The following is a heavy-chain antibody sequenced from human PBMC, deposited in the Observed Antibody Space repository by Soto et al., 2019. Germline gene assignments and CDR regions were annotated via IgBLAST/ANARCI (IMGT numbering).Heavy chain of an antibody. CDR1: GYTFTSYD. J-gene: IGHJ3*02. V-gene: IGHV1-8*01. D-gene: IGHD3-16*01. CDR3: ARCSEGLDPNAFDS. Sequence: QVQLVQSGAEVKKPGASVKVSCKASGYTFTSYDIHWVRQATGQGLEWMGWMNPNSGNTGYAQKFQGRVTMTRNTSISTAYMELSSLRSEDTAVYYGARCSEGLDPNAFDSWGQVTMVTVSS. CDR2: MNPNSGNT.